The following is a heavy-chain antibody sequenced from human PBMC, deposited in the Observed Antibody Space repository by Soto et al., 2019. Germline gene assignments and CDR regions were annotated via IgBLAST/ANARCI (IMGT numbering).Heavy chain of an antibody. Sequence: GGSLRLSCAASGFTFSSYSMNWVRQAPGKGLEWVSYISSSSSTIYYADSVKGRFTISRDNARNSLYLQMNSLRAEDTAVYYCARYSSGWSWGQGTLVTVSS. CDR1: GFTFSSYS. CDR2: ISSSSSTI. D-gene: IGHD6-19*01. V-gene: IGHV3-48*04. CDR3: ARYSSGWS. J-gene: IGHJ4*02.